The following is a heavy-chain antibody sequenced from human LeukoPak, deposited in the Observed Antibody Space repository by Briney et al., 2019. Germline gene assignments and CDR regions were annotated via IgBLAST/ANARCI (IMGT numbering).Heavy chain of an antibody. Sequence: GGSLRLSCGVSGITLSNYGMTWVRQAPWKGLEWVAGLSGSAGGSNYADSVKGRFSIYRDNSKNPLFLQMDRLRAEDTAVYFCARRGVVVRVFLVGFHKEAYYFDSWGQGALVTVSS. J-gene: IGHJ4*02. CDR2: LSGSAGGS. D-gene: IGHD3-16*02. CDR1: GITLSNYG. CDR3: ARRGVVVRVFLVGFHKEAYYFDS. V-gene: IGHV3-23*01.